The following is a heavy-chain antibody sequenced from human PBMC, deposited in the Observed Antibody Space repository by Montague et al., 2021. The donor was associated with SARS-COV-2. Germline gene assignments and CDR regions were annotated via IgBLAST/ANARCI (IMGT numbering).Heavy chain of an antibody. CDR1: GGSISSSSYY. Sequence: SETLSLTCTVSGGSISSSSYYWGWIRQPPGKGLEWIGSIYYSGSTYYNPSLKSRVTISVDTSKNQFSLNLKSVTAADTAVYYCARGTLSVKMAVVVFLGGICYFDSWGQGTLVAVSS. J-gene: IGHJ4*02. V-gene: IGHV4-39*01. CDR3: ARGTLSVKMAVVVFLGGICYFDS. CDR2: IYYSGST. D-gene: IGHD3-16*01.